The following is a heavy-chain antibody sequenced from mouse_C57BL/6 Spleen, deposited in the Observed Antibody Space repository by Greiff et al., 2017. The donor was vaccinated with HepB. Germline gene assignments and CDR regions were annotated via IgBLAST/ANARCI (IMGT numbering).Heavy chain of an antibody. CDR1: GYTFTSYT. CDR2: INPSSGYT. CDR3: ARGGSGYPFAY. Sequence: VQLQQSGAELARPGASVKMSCKASGYTFTSYTMHWVKQRPGQGLEWIGYINPSSGYTKYNQKFKDKATLTADQSSSTAYMQLSSLTSEDSAFYYCARGGSGYPFAYWGQGTLVTVSA. V-gene: IGHV1-4*01. D-gene: IGHD3-2*02. J-gene: IGHJ3*01.